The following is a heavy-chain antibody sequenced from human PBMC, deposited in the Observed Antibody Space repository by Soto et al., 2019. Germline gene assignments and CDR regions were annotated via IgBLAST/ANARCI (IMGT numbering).Heavy chain of an antibody. Sequence: GESLKISCQGSGHSFPNSWIAWVRQTPGKGLEWMGFIFLADSDTKYSPSFQGQVTISADRSINTAYLQWTSLKASDSAIYYCARQEGHYSQIDSWGQGTLVTVSS. V-gene: IGHV5-51*01. CDR1: GHSFPNSW. CDR2: IFLADSDT. J-gene: IGHJ4*02. D-gene: IGHD4-4*01. CDR3: ARQEGHYSQIDS.